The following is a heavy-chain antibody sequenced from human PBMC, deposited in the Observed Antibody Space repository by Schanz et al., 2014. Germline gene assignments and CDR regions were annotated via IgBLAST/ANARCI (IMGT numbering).Heavy chain of an antibody. CDR3: ANSMVRGVRMSDNWFGP. V-gene: IGHV4-39*01. CDR1: GGSISSTFYY. CDR2: ISYSGST. D-gene: IGHD3-10*01. Sequence: QLQLQESGPGLVKPSETLSLTCTVSGGSISSTFYYWGWIRQPPGKGLDWIGTISYSGSTYYNPSSKVGVHIPLNPSKHRFSRKRTFVTAADTAVYYCANSMVRGVRMSDNWFGPWGQGTLVSVSS. J-gene: IGHJ5*02.